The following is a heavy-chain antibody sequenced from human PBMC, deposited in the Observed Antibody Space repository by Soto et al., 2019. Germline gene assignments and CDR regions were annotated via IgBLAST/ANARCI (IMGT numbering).Heavy chain of an antibody. J-gene: IGHJ6*02. CDR1: GYIFHNYG. CDR3: AREGYYSGSESYSPPRYYGMDV. D-gene: IGHD3-10*01. Sequence: QVPLVQSGAEVKKPGASVKVSCKTSGYIFHNYGISWVRQAPGQGLEWMGWISDYNGNTKYAQKFQGRVTMATDTSTRTAYMELRSLRSDDTAGYYCAREGYYSGSESYSPPRYYGMDVWGQGTTVTVSS. V-gene: IGHV1-18*01. CDR2: ISDYNGNT.